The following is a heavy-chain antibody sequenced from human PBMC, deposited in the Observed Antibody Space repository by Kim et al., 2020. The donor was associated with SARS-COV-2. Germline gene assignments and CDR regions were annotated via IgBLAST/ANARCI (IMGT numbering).Heavy chain of an antibody. CDR1: GGSISSSSYY. CDR3: ASPPALCSSSSCYVNFQH. Sequence: SETLSLTCNVSGGSISSSSYYWGWIRQPPEKGLEWIGSIYYSGSTYYNPSLKSRVTISVDTSKNQLSLKLSSVTAADTAVYYCASPPALCSSSSCYVNFQHWGRGSLVTVSS. D-gene: IGHD2-2*01. CDR2: IYYSGST. J-gene: IGHJ1*01. V-gene: IGHV4-39*07.